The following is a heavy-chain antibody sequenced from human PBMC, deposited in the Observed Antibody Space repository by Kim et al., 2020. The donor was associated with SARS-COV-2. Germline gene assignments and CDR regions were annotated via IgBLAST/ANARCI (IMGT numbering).Heavy chain of an antibody. CDR3: AKDGRYYDILTGYLRGTTYYYYYGMDV. CDR2: ISYDGSNK. CDR1: GFTFSSYG. J-gene: IGHJ6*02. D-gene: IGHD3-9*01. Sequence: GGSLRLSCAASGFTFSSYGMHWVRQAPGKGLEWVAVISYDGSNKYYADSVKGRFTISRDNSKNTLYLQTNSLRAEDTAVYYCAKDGRYYDILTGYLRGTTYYYYYGMDVWGQGTTVTVSS. V-gene: IGHV3-30*18.